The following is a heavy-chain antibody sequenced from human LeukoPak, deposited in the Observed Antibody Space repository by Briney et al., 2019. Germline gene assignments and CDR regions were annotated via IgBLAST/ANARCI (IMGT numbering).Heavy chain of an antibody. CDR2: IKQDGSEK. V-gene: IGHV3-7*01. Sequence: GGSLRLSCAASEFTFSSYWMSWVRQAPGKGLEWVANIKQDGSEKYYVDSVKGRFTISRDNAKNSLYLQMNSLRAEDTAVYYCARAGGGYGDYGNFDYWGQGTLVTVSS. D-gene: IGHD4-17*01. J-gene: IGHJ4*02. CDR3: ARAGGGYGDYGNFDY. CDR1: EFTFSSYW.